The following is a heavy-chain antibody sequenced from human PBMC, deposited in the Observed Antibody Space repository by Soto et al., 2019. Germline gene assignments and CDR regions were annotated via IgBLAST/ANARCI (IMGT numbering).Heavy chain of an antibody. CDR1: GGSISSGDHY. V-gene: IGHV4-31*03. J-gene: IGHJ5*02. CDR3: AREVIVVVQAVTTYNWLDP. Sequence: KPSETLSLTCTVSGGSISSGDHYWSWIRQHPGKGLEWIGYIFYSGSTHYSPSLKSRVTMSVDTSKNQFSLKLSSVTAADTAVYYCAREVIVVVQAVTTYNWLDPWGQGPLVTVSS. D-gene: IGHD2-2*01. CDR2: IFYSGST.